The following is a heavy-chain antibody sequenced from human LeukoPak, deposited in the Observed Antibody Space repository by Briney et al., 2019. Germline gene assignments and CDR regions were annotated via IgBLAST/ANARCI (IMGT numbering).Heavy chain of an antibody. CDR3: ARAGVRWPDAFDI. CDR1: GFTFSSYW. D-gene: IGHD4-23*01. CDR2: IKQDGSEK. J-gene: IGHJ3*02. V-gene: IGHV3-7*01. Sequence: GGSLRLSCAASGFTFSSYWMSWVRQAPGKGLEWVANIKQDGSEKYYVDSVKGRFTISRDNAKNSLYLQMNSLRAEDTAVYYCARAGVRWPDAFDIWGQGTMVPVSS.